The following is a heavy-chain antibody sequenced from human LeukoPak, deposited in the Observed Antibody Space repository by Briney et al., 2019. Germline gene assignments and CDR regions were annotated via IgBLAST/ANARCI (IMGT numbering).Heavy chain of an antibody. V-gene: IGHV4-4*02. CDR2: LYHTGSS. D-gene: IGHD6-19*01. CDR1: GGSVSSNKW. J-gene: IGHJ3*02. Sequence: SEPLCLTCAVSGGSVSSNKWWSWVCQPPRKGLAWIGELYHTGSSNFIPSLTMRITVSIDKSKNQFLLNLTTVTAAHTAASYYATHMAVAGWRAFDIWGQGTMVTVSS. CDR3: ATHMAVAGWRAFDI.